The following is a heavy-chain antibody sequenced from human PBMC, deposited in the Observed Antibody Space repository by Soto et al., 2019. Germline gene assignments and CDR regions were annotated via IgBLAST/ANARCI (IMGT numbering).Heavy chain of an antibody. D-gene: IGHD2-15*01. CDR2: ISYDGSNK. CDR3: AKETYSGTLDY. Sequence: QVQLVESGGGVVQPGRSLRLSCAASGFTFSSYGMHWVRQAPGKWLEWVAVISYDGSNKYYADSVKGRFTISRYNSKNTLYLQMNSLRAEDTAVYYCAKETYSGTLDYWGQGTLVTVSS. V-gene: IGHV3-30*18. J-gene: IGHJ4*02. CDR1: GFTFSSYG.